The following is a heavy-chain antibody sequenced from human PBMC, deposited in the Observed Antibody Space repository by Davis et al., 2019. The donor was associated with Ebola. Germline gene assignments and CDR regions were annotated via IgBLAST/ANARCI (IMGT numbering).Heavy chain of an antibody. D-gene: IGHD2-2*01. CDR2: INVDGT. CDR3: ARSSYQPDY. V-gene: IGHV3-74*01. Sequence: GESLKISCAGSGFTFSACWMGWVRQAPGKGLEWVSAINVDGTYYADSVKGRFSISRDSTSNTLYLQMNGLRAEDTAVYYCARSSYQPDYWGQGTLVTVSS. J-gene: IGHJ4*02. CDR1: GFTFSACW.